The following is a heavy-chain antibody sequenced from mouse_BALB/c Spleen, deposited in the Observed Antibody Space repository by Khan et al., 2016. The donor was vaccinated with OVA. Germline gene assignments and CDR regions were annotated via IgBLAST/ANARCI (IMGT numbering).Heavy chain of an antibody. D-gene: IGHD4-1*01. CDR1: GYTFTNYV. CDR2: INPYNDGI. J-gene: IGHJ3*01. CDR3: ARGVSNWDVSVAY. V-gene: IGHV1S136*01. Sequence: VQLQQSGPDLVKPGASVKMSCKASGYTFTNYVIHWVKQKPGQGLEWIGYINPYNDGIRNNEKFKGKATLTSDKSSSTAYMELSSLPSEDSAVYDCARGVSNWDVSVAYWGEGTLVTVSA.